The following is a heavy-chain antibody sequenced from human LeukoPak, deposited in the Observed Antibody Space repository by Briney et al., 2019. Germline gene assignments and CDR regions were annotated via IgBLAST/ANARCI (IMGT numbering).Heavy chain of an antibody. CDR2: IIPIFGTA. J-gene: IGHJ3*02. Sequence: GASVKVSCKASGGTFSSYAISWVRQAPGQGLEWMGGIIPIFGTANYAQKFQGRVTITADKSTSTAYMELSSLRSDDTAVYYCARDLVDTAMAYLSLDAFDIWGQGTMVTVSS. V-gene: IGHV1-69*06. CDR3: ARDLVDTAMAYLSLDAFDI. CDR1: GGTFSSYA. D-gene: IGHD5-18*01.